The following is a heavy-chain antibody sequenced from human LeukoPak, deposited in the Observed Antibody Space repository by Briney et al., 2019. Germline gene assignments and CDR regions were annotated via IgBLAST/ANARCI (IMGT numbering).Heavy chain of an antibody. CDR2: INPSGGST. D-gene: IGHD2-15*01. CDR1: GYTFTTYY. CDR3: ARDRGWFDP. J-gene: IGHJ5*02. V-gene: IGHV1-46*01. Sequence: GASVKVSCKASGYTFTTYYMHWVRQAPGQGLEWMGVINPSGGSTGYAQKFQGRVTVTRDTSTSTVYMELSSLTSEDTAVYYCARDRGWFDPWGQGTLVTVSS.